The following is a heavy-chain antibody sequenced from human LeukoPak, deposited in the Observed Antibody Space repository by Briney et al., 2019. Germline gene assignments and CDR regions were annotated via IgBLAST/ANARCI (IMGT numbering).Heavy chain of an antibody. CDR1: GGTFSSYA. J-gene: IGHJ6*03. V-gene: IGHV1-69*06. D-gene: IGHD2-2*01. CDR3: ARGKALGYCSSTSCYPLYYYYYMDV. CDR2: IIPIFGTA. Sequence: GASVKVSCKASGGTFSSYAISWVRQAPGQGLEWMGGIIPIFGTANYAQKFQGRVTITADKSTSTAYMELSSLRSEDTAVYYCARGKALGYCSSTSCYPLYYYYYMDVWGKGTTVTVSS.